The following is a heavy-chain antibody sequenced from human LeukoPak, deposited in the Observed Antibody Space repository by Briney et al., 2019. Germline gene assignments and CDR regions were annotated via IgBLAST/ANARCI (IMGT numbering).Heavy chain of an antibody. J-gene: IGHJ4*02. CDR3: ARREVWFGEPVGFFDY. CDR1: GGSISNSSYY. V-gene: IGHV4-39*01. D-gene: IGHD3-10*01. Sequence: SETLSLTCTVSGGSISNSSYYWGWIRQPPGKGLEWIGSIYYSGSTYYNPSLKSRVTISVDTSKNQFSLKLSSVTAADTAVYYCARREVWFGEPVGFFDYWGQGTLVTVSS. CDR2: IYYSGST.